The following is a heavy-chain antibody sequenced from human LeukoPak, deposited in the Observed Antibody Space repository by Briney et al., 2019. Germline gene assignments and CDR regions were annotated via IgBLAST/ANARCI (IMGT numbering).Heavy chain of an antibody. D-gene: IGHD5-18*01. CDR2: IRYDGSNK. J-gene: IGHJ4*02. Sequence: PGGSLRLSCAASGFTFSSYGMHWVRQAPGKGLEWVAFIRYDGSNKYYADSVKGRFTISRDNSKNTLYLQMNSLRAEDTAVCYCATGQSGYSYGYVFDYWGQGTLVTVSS. V-gene: IGHV3-30*02. CDR1: GFTFSSYG. CDR3: ATGQSGYSYGYVFDY.